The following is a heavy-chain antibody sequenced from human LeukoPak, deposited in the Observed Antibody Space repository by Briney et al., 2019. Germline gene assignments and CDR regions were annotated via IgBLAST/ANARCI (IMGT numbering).Heavy chain of an antibody. V-gene: IGHV4-59*01. CDR2: IYYSGST. CDR1: GGSISSYY. Sequence: SETLSLTCTVSGGSISSYYWSWIRQPPGKGLEWIGYIYYSGSTNYNPSLKSRVTIPVDTSKNQFSLKLSSVTAEDTAVYYCARGNRRRDIVVVPAARDHYYYYMDVWGKGTTVTVSS. J-gene: IGHJ6*03. CDR3: ARGNRRRDIVVVPAARDHYYYYMDV. D-gene: IGHD2-2*01.